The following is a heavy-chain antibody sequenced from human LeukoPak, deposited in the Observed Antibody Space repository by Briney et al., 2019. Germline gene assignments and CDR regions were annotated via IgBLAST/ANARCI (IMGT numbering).Heavy chain of an antibody. J-gene: IGHJ4*02. V-gene: IGHV4-38-2*02. CDR2: FYHSGIT. CDR1: GYSISSGYF. D-gene: IGHD1/OR15-1a*01. CDR3: ARESRLREQY. Sequence: PSETLSLTCTVSGYSISSGYFWGWIRQPPGKGLEWIGSFYHSGITYYNPSLKSRVTISVEMSKNQFSLKLSSVTAADTAVYYCARESRLREQYWGQGTLVTVSS.